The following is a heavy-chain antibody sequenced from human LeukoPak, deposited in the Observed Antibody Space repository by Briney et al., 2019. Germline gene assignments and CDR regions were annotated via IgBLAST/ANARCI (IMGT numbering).Heavy chain of an antibody. CDR2: FDPEDVET. J-gene: IGHJ4*02. D-gene: IGHD5-12*01. V-gene: IGHV1-24*01. CDR3: ATYSGYAAY. CDR1: GYTLTELA. Sequence: ASLKVSCKVSGYTLTELAVHWVRQAPGKGLEWMGGFDPEDVETIYAQKFQGRVTMTEEPYTDTAYMELSSLRSEDTAVYYCATYSGYAAYWGQGTLVSVSS.